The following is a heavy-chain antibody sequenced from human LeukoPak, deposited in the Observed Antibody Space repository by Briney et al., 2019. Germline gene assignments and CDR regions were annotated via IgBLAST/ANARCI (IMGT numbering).Heavy chain of an antibody. CDR2: ISAYNGNT. CDR1: GYTFTSYG. CDR3: ARDLYGDYNAPEPY. Sequence: ASVKVSCKASGYTFTSYGISWVRQAPGQGLEWMGWISAYNGNTNYAQKLQGRVTITTDTSTSTAYMELRSLRSDDTAVYYCARDLYGDYNAPEPYWGQGTLVTVSS. V-gene: IGHV1-18*01. D-gene: IGHD4-17*01. J-gene: IGHJ4*02.